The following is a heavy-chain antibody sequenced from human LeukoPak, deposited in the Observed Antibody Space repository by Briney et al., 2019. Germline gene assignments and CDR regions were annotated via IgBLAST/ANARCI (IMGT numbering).Heavy chain of an antibody. CDR3: AKEAGQDYGALDAFDV. Sequence: GGSLRLSCAASGFTFSIYSMNWVRQAPGKGLEWVSSIGGSSSSLYYAESVKGRFTISRDNARNSLYLQMNSLRAEDTAVYYCAKEAGQDYGALDAFDVWGQGTMVTVSS. CDR2: IGGSSSSL. CDR1: GFTFSIYS. J-gene: IGHJ3*01. V-gene: IGHV3-21*01. D-gene: IGHD4-17*01.